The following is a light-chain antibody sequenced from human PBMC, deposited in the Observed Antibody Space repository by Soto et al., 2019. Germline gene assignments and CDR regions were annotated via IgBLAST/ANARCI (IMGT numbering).Light chain of an antibody. J-gene: IGLJ2*01. Sequence: QSALTQPASASGSPGQSITISCTGTSSDIGGYNYVSWYHQHPGKAPRLMIYEVSHRPSGVSNRFSGAKSANTASLNISGLQAEDEADDYCSSYTGSSTPVVFGGGTKLTVL. CDR2: EVS. CDR3: SSYTGSSTPVV. CDR1: SSDIGGYNY. V-gene: IGLV2-14*01.